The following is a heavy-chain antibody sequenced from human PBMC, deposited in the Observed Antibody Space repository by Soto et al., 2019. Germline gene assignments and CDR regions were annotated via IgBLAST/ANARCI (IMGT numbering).Heavy chain of an antibody. CDR3: GKDPNGDYVGAFDI. D-gene: IGHD4-17*01. CDR1: GFIFSNYA. V-gene: IGHV3-23*01. CDR2: IGANGGAA. Sequence: VQLLESGGGLVQPGESLRLSCAASGFIFSNYAMSWVRQAPGKGPEWVAGIGANGGAAYLADYVKGRFTISRDNSKNTLYLQMNSLRPDDTALYYCGKDPNGDYVGAFDICGQGTMVTVSS. J-gene: IGHJ3*02.